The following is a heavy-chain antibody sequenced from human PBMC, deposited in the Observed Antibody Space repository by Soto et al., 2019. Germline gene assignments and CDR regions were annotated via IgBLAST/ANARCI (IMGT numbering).Heavy chain of an antibody. CDR1: GFTFSSYG. CDR3: ARDRSGATTNYYYGMDV. J-gene: IGHJ6*02. V-gene: IGHV3-33*01. CDR2: IWYDGSNK. D-gene: IGHD1-26*01. Sequence: PXGSLSLSFAASGFTFSSYGMHWVRQAPGKGLEWVAVIWYDGSNKYYADSVKGRFTISRDNSKNTLYLQMNSLRAEDTAVYYCARDRSGATTNYYYGMDVWGQGTTVTVSS.